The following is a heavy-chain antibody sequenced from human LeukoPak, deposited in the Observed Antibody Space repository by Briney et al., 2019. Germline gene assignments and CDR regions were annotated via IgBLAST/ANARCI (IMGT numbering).Heavy chain of an antibody. CDR1: GFTFTSYW. CDR2: IKQDGSEK. J-gene: IGHJ4*02. CDR3: ASVVATIWGYYFDY. D-gene: IGHD5-12*01. Sequence: GGSLRLSCAASGFTFTSYWISWVRQAPGTGLEWVANIKQDGSEKYYVDSVKGRFTISRDNAKNSLYLQMNSLRAEHTAVYYCASVVATIWGYYFDYWGQGTLVTVSS. V-gene: IGHV3-7*02.